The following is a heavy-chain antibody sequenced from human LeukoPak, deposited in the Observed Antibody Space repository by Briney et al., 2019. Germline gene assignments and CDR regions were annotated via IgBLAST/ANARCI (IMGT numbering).Heavy chain of an antibody. J-gene: IGHJ6*02. D-gene: IGHD2-2*02. CDR1: GGSISSYY. Sequence: PSETLSLTCTVSGGSISSYYWSWIRQPPGKGLEWIGYIYYSGSTNYNPSLKSRVTISVDTSKNQFSLKLSSVTAADTAVYYCARRAPPYCSSTSCYMDYYYYYGMDVWGQGTTVTVSS. CDR2: IYYSGST. V-gene: IGHV4-59*08. CDR3: ARRAPPYCSSTSCYMDYYYYYGMDV.